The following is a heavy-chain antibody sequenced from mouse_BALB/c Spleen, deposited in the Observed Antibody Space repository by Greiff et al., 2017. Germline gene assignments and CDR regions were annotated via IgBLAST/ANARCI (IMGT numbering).Heavy chain of an antibody. CDR1: GFTFSSYA. CDR2: ISSGGST. V-gene: IGHV5-6-5*01. J-gene: IGHJ4*01. D-gene: IGHD1-1*01. CDR3: ARAIYYYGSSYEDYAMDY. Sequence: EVKLMESGGGLVKPGGSLKLSCAASGFTFSSYAMSWVRQTPEKRLEWVASISSGGSTYYPDSVKGRFTISRDNARNILYLQMSSLRSEDTAMYYCARAIYYYGSSYEDYAMDYWGQGTSVTVSS.